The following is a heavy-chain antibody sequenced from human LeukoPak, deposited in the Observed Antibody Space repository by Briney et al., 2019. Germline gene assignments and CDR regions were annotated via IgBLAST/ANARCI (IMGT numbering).Heavy chain of an antibody. V-gene: IGHV4-59*01. Sequence: SETLSLTCTVSGGSISSYYWSWIRQPPGKGLEWIGCIYYSGSTNYNPSLKSRVTISVDTSKNQFSLKLSSVTAADTAVYYCARERGNWNSFDYWGQGTLVTVSS. CDR2: IYYSGST. D-gene: IGHD1/OR15-1a*01. J-gene: IGHJ4*02. CDR3: ARERGNWNSFDY. CDR1: GGSISSYY.